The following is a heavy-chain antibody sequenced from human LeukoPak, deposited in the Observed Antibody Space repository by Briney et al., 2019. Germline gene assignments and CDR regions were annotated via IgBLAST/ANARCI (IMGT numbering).Heavy chain of an antibody. CDR1: GFTFSSYA. D-gene: IGHD6-19*01. CDR2: ISSDGSNK. CDR3: ARGLPGAVALDY. V-gene: IGHV3-30*14. J-gene: IGHJ4*02. Sequence: GGSLRLSCAASGFTFSSYAMHWVRQAPGKGLEWVALISSDGSNKKYADSVKGRFTISRDNSKNTLYLQMNSLRAEDTAVYYCARGLPGAVALDYWGQGTLVTVSS.